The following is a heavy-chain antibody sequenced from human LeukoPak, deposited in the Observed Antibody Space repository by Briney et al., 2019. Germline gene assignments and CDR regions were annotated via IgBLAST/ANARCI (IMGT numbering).Heavy chain of an antibody. CDR2: ISYDGSNK. CDR1: GFTFSSYG. V-gene: IGHV3-30*18. D-gene: IGHD6-13*01. Sequence: GFLRLSWAASGFTFSSYGMHWVRQAPGKGLEWVGVISYDGSNKYYADSVKGRFNISRDNSKNTLYLQMNSLRAEDTAVYYCAKSRSSSWYESFDYWGQGTLVTVSS. J-gene: IGHJ4*02. CDR3: AKSRSSSWYESFDY.